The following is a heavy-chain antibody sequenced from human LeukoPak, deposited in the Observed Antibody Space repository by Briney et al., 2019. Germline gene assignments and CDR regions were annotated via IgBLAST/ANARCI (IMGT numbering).Heavy chain of an antibody. CDR1: GYTFTSYG. D-gene: IGHD3-16*02. V-gene: IGHV1-18*01. J-gene: IGHJ4*02. CDR2: ISAYNGNT. Sequence: ASVKVSCKASGYTFTSYGISWVRQAPGQGLEWMGWISAYNGNTNYAQKLQGRVTMTTDTSTSTAYMELRSLRSDDTAVYYCARAMITFGGVIADWIWGQGTLVTVSS. CDR3: ARAMITFGGVIADWI.